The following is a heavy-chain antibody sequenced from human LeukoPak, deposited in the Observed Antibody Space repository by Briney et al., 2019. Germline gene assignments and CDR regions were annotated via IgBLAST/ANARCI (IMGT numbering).Heavy chain of an antibody. D-gene: IGHD4-23*01. J-gene: IGHJ5*02. CDR3: ARGTPTVVTPSGFDP. CDR1: GYTFTGYY. V-gene: IGHV1-2*02. Sequence: GASVKVSCKASGYTFTGYYKHWVRQAPGQGLEWMGWINPNSGGTNYAQKFQGRVTMTRDTSISTAYMELSRLRSDDTAVYYCARGTPTVVTPSGFDPWGQGTLVTVSS. CDR2: INPNSGGT.